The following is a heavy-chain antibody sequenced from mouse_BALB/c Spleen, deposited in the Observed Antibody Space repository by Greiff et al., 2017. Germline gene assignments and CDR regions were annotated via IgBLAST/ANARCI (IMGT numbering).Heavy chain of an antibody. Sequence: VQLQQSGAELVKPGASVKLSCTASGFNIKDNYMHWVKQRPEQGLEWIGRIDPANGNTKYDPKFQGKATITADTSSNTAYLQLSSLTSEDTAVCYCARDEDYWGQGTTLTVSS. CDR1: GFNIKDNY. V-gene: IGHV14-3*02. CDR3: ARDEDY. CDR2: IDPANGNT. J-gene: IGHJ2*01.